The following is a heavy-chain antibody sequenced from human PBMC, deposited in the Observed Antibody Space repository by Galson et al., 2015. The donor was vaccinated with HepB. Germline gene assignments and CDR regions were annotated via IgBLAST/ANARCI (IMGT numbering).Heavy chain of an antibody. Sequence: SLRLSCAASGFTFSSYSMSWVRQAPGKGLEWVSSISSSSSYIYYADSVKGRFTISRDNAKNSLYLQMNSLRAEDTAVYYCARDGGGTRHEVGYWGQGTLVTVSS. CDR2: ISSSSSYI. V-gene: IGHV3-21*01. D-gene: IGHD1-26*01. J-gene: IGHJ4*02. CDR3: ARDGGGTRHEVGY. CDR1: GFTFSSYS.